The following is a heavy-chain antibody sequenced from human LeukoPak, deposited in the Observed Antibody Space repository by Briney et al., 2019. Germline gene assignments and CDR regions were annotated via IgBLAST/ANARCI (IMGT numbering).Heavy chain of an antibody. CDR3: ARDLGPNYYHSRGAFDI. V-gene: IGHV4-31*03. CDR2: IEYSGSA. Sequence: PSQTLSLTCTVSGDSMSRGDYSWSWIRQYPGQGLEWIGYIEYSGSAHYNPSLKSRFAISLDTSKKQFSLKLSSVTAADTAVYYCARDLGPNYYHSRGAFDIWGQGAMVTVSS. J-gene: IGHJ3*02. D-gene: IGHD3-22*01. CDR1: GDSMSRGDYS.